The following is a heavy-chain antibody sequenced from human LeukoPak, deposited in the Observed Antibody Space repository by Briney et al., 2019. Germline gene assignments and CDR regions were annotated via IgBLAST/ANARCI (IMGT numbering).Heavy chain of an antibody. CDR2: IPILGTA. V-gene: IGHV1-69*13. D-gene: IGHD2-21*02. CDR1: GGSFSNYA. Sequence: SVKVSCKASGGSFSNYAISWVRQASGQGLEWMGGIPILGTAKYAQKFQGRVTITADGSTSTAYMELSSLRSEDTAVYYCASPPYCGGGCFSGRFDYWGQGTLVTVSS. J-gene: IGHJ4*02. CDR3: ASPPYCGGGCFSGRFDY.